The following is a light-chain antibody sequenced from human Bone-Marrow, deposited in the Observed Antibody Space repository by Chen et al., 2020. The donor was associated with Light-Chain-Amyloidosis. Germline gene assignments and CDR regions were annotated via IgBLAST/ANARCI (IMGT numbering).Light chain of an antibody. V-gene: IGKV3-20*01. CDR1: QTISSNY. CDR2: GSS. Sequence: IVFTQSPGTLALSPGEGANLSCRARQTISSNYLPWYQQKFGQAPRLLIYGSSSRATGIPDRFTGSGSGTDFTLTINRLEPEDFAMYYCQQYGTSPLTFGGGTKVEIK. J-gene: IGKJ4*01. CDR3: QQYGTSPLT.